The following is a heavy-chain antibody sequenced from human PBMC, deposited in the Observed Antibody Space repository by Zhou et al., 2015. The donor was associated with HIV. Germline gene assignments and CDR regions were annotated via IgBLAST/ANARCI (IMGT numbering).Heavy chain of an antibody. Sequence: VQLVESGGGVVQPGRSLRLSCAASGFTFSSYGMHWVRQAPGKGLEWLSYISSGGSTIYYADSVKGRFTVSRDNAKNSLYLQMNRLRGDDTAVYYCARSGHTAAGTDFDYWGQGTLVTVSS. CDR1: GFTFSSYG. CDR2: ISSGGSTI. J-gene: IGHJ4*02. D-gene: IGHD6-13*01. CDR3: ARSGHTAAGTDFDY. V-gene: IGHV3-48*04.